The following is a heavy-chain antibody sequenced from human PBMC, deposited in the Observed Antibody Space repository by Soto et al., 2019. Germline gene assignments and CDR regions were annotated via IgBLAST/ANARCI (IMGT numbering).Heavy chain of an antibody. Sequence: SVKVSCKASGYTFTSYDMHWVRQAPGQRLEWMGRINVINGNAYYSQRFQGRATFTRDTSKNQFSLKLSSVTAADTAVYYCARERGQWLAHFDYWGQGTLVTVSS. V-gene: IGHV1-3*01. CDR1: GYTFTSYD. D-gene: IGHD6-19*01. J-gene: IGHJ4*02. CDR2: INVINGNA. CDR3: ARERGQWLAHFDY.